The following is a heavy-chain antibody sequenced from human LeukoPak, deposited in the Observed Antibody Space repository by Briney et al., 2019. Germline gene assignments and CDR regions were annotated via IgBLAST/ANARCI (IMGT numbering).Heavy chain of an antibody. CDR1: GYTFTSYG. CDR3: ARDQVTMIRRGGGFDY. CDR2: ISAYNGNT. D-gene: IGHD3-22*01. Sequence: ASVKVSCKPSGYTFTSYGIIWVRQAPGQGLEWIGWISAYNGNTNYAQKLQGRVTMTTDTSTSTAYMELRSLRSDDTAVYYCARDQVTMIRRGGGFDYWGQGTLVTVSS. J-gene: IGHJ4*02. V-gene: IGHV1-18*01.